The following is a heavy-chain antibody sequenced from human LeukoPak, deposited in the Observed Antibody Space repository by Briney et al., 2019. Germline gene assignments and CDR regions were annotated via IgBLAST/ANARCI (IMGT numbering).Heavy chain of an antibody. CDR2: INPADGYT. CDR3: ARPHDTGVGASGSGWSYFDF. CDR1: GYRFTNYW. J-gene: IGHJ4*02. D-gene: IGHD6-19*01. V-gene: IGHV5-51*01. Sequence: GESLKISCKGSGYRFTNYWTAWVRQMPGKGLEWMGIINPADGYTRYSPSFQGQVTISTDPSIFTAYLQWSSLRASDTAIYYCARPHDTGVGASGSGWSYFDFWGQGALITVSS.